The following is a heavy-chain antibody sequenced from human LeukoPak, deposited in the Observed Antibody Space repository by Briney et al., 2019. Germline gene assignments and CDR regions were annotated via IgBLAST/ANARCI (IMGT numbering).Heavy chain of an antibody. J-gene: IGHJ6*02. CDR1: GFTFSSYA. D-gene: IGHD2-2*01. V-gene: IGHV3-23*01. CDR2: ISGSGGST. CDR3: AKVDGGDIVVVPAAIAYYYYGMDV. Sequence: GGSLRLSCAASGFTFSSYAMSWVRQAPGKGLEWVSAISGSGGSTYYADSVKGRYTISRDNSKNTLYLQVNSLRAEDTAVYYCAKVDGGDIVVVPAAIAYYYYGMDVWGQGTTVTVSS.